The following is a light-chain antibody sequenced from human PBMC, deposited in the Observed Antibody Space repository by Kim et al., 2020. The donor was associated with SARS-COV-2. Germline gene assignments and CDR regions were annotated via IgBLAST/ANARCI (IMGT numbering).Light chain of an antibody. CDR2: AAS. V-gene: IGKV3-20*01. CDR3: QQIRT. J-gene: IGKJ3*01. Sequence: PGERATLSCRASQSITYSDLAWYQQRPGQAPRLLIYAASTSATGIPDRFSGRGSGTDFTLTISRLEPEDFAVYYCQQIRTFGPGTKVDIK. CDR1: QSITYSD.